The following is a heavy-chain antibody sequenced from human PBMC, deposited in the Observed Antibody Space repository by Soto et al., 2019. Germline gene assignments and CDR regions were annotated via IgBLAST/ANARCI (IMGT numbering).Heavy chain of an antibody. CDR1: GGPFGSSA. D-gene: IGHD3-16*01. V-gene: IGHV1-69*01. CDR2: IIPVFDKA. Sequence: QVQLVQSGADVKKPGSSVKDSCKTSGGPFGSSAISWVRQAPAQGLEWMGEIIPVFDKANYAQNYQGRLTVTADEPTGTVFMQLSSLRSEDTAVYFCARLRRDWGDAFDLWGLGTVVTVSS. J-gene: IGHJ3*01. CDR3: ARLRRDWGDAFDL.